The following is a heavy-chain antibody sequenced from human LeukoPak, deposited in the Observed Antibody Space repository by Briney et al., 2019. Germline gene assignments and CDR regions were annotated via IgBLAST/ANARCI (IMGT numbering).Heavy chain of an antibody. CDR2: IKQDGSEK. V-gene: IGHV3-7*01. Sequence: GGSLRLSCAASGFTLSGYWMSWVRQAPGKGLEWVANIKQDGSEKYYVDSVRGRFTISRDNSKNTLYLQMNSLRAADTAVYYCARRIGSGYYLRYDYWGQGTRVTVSS. CDR1: GFTLSGYW. CDR3: ARRIGSGYYLRYDY. D-gene: IGHD3-22*01. J-gene: IGHJ4*02.